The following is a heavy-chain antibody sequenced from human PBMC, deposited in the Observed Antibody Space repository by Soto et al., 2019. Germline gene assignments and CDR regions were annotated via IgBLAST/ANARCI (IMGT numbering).Heavy chain of an antibody. V-gene: IGHV1-2*04. CDR1: GYTFTGYY. CDR2: INPNSGGT. Sequence: GASVKVSCKASGYTFTGYYMHWVRQAPGQGLEWMGWINPNSGGTNYAQKFQGWVTMTRDTSISTAYMELSRLRSDDTAVYYCARDHSSSWYGYYYYGMDVWGQGTTVTVSS. J-gene: IGHJ6*02. CDR3: ARDHSSSWYGYYYYGMDV. D-gene: IGHD6-13*01.